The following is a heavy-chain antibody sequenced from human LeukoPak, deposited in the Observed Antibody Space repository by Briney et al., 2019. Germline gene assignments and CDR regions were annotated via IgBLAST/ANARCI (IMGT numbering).Heavy chain of an antibody. V-gene: IGHV5-51*01. CDR2: IYPGDSDT. D-gene: IGHD2-2*01. J-gene: IGHJ6*02. CDR1: GYTFSSYW. CDR3: ARRIGYCSSTSCLRHYYYYGMDV. Sequence: GESLKISCKGSGYTFSSYWIAWVRQMPGKGLEWMGIIYPGDSDTRYSPSFQGQVTISADKSISTAYLQWSSLKASDTAMYYCARRIGYCSSTSCLRHYYYYGMDVWGQGTTVTVSS.